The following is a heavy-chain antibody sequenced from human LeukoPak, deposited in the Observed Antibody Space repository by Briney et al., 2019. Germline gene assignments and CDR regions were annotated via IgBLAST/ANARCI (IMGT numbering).Heavy chain of an antibody. CDR2: VFHTGSA. Sequence: SETLSLTCTVSGGSISGSNYHWGWIRQPPAKGLEWVGTVFHTGSAYYNPSLSGRTTLSVDTTKNQFSLKLTSVTAADTAVYYCAREPNVWGQGTLVTVSS. J-gene: IGHJ4*02. V-gene: IGHV4-39*07. CDR1: GGSISGSNYH. CDR3: AREPNV.